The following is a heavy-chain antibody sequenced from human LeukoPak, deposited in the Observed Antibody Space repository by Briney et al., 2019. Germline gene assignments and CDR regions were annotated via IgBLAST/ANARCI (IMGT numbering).Heavy chain of an antibody. CDR3: ARENSAFDY. CDR2: ISYDGSNK. CDR1: GFSFDTYA. V-gene: IGHV3-30*03. J-gene: IGHJ4*02. D-gene: IGHD4-23*01. Sequence: GGSLRLSCAASGFSFDTYAMHWVRQAPGRGLEWVAVISYDGSNKYYTDSVKGRSTISRDSSKNTLYLQMNSLRAEDTAVYYCARENSAFDYWGQGTLVTVSS.